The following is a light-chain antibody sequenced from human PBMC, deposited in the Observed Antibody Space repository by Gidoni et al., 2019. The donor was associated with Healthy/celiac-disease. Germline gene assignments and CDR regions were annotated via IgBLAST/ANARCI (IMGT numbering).Light chain of an antibody. J-gene: IGKJ4*01. V-gene: IGKV1-27*01. CDR1: QGISNY. CDR3: QKYKSAPLT. CDR2: AAT. Sequence: DIQLIPSPSSLSASVGDRVTMTCRAIQGISNYLDWYQQKPGKVPKLLIDAATPFQSGVPSRCSGSGSGTDFTLTIIGLQHEDVATYYWQKYKSAPLTFGGGTKVEIK.